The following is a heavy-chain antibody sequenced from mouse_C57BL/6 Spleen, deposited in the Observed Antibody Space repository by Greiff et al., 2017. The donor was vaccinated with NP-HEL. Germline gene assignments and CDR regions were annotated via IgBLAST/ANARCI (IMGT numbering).Heavy chain of an antibody. V-gene: IGHV1-19*01. Sequence: VQLKQSGPVLVKPGASVKMSCKASGYTFTDYYMNWVKQSHGKSLEWIGVINPYNGGTSYNQKFKGKATLTVDKSSSTAYMELNSLTSEDSAVYYCARRLTGYFDVWGTGTTVTVSS. D-gene: IGHD4-1*01. CDR3: ARRLTGYFDV. CDR2: INPYNGGT. CDR1: GYTFTDYY. J-gene: IGHJ1*03.